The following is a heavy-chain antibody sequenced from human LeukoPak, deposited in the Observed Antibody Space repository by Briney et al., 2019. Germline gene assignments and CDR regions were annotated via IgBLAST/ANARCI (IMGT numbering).Heavy chain of an antibody. CDR1: GGTFSSYA. J-gene: IGHJ4*02. V-gene: IGHV1-69*13. CDR3: ASRSSGWDHTTYDY. Sequence: SVKVSCKASGGTFSSYAISWVRQAPGQGLEWMGGIIPIFGTANYAQKFQGRVTITADESTSTAYMELSSLRSEDTTVYYCASRSSGWDHTTYDYWGQGTLVTVSS. CDR2: IIPIFGTA. D-gene: IGHD6-19*01.